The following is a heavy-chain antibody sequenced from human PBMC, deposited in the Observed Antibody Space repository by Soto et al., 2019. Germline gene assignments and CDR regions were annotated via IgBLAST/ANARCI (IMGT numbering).Heavy chain of an antibody. V-gene: IGHV5-51*01. CDR2: IYPGDSDT. D-gene: IGHD6-13*01. CDR3: ARTSAAGEYYDGMDV. CDR1: GYSFISYW. J-gene: IGHJ6*02. Sequence: EVQLVQSGAEVKKPGESLKISCKGSGYSFISYWIGWVRQMPGKGLEWMGIIYPGDSDTRYSPSFQGQVTISADKSISTAYLQWSSLKASDTAMYYCARTSAAGEYYDGMDVWGQGTTVTVSS.